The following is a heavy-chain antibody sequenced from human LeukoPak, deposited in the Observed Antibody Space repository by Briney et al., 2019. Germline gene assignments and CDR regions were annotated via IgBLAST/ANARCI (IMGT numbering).Heavy chain of an antibody. CDR1: GFTFSSYE. D-gene: IGHD3-10*01. CDR2: ISSSGSTI. J-gene: IGHJ2*01. CDR3: ATYYGSGSHVDL. Sequence: GGSLRLSCAASGFTFSSYEMNWVRQAPGKGLEWVSYISSSGSTIYYADSVKGRFTISRDNAKNSLYLQMNSLKAEDTAVYYCATYYGSGSHVDLWGRGTLVTVSS. V-gene: IGHV3-48*03.